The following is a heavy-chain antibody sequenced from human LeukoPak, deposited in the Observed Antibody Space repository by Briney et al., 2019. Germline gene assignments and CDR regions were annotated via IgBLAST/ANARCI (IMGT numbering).Heavy chain of an antibody. CDR2: IYYSGST. V-gene: IGHV4-59*08. CDR1: GGSISSYY. CDR3: ARPQKPYVDTAKPLDY. Sequence: SETLSLTCTVSGGSISSYYWSWIRQPPGKGREWIGYIYYSGSTNYNPSLKSRVTISVDTSKNQFSLKLSSVTAADTAVYYCARPQKPYVDTAKPLDYWGQGTLVTVSS. J-gene: IGHJ4*02. D-gene: IGHD5-18*01.